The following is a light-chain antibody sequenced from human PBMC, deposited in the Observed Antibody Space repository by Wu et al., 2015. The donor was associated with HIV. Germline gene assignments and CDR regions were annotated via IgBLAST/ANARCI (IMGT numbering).Light chain of an antibody. CDR2: AAS. Sequence: IQLTQSPSSLSASVGDRVTITCRASQGISSALAWYQQKSGKVPKLLIYAASSLQSGVPSRFTGSGSGTDFTLTINSLQPEDFATYYCQQSYSNPLTFGQGTNLEIK. V-gene: IGKV1-39*01. CDR1: QGISSA. J-gene: IGKJ2*01. CDR3: QQSYSNPLT.